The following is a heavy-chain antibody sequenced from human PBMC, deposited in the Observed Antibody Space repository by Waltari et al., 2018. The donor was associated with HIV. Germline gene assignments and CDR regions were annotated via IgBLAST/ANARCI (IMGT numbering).Heavy chain of an antibody. CDR2: IRYDGKNK. Sequence: QVQLVESGGGVVQPGGSLRRSCAASGFTFSSYGMDWVRMAPGKGAEWGAIIRYDGKNKYYADSLEGPFTFSRDHFKKTLYPQMNSLRAEETAGYYCAKDQSARIAVAVDYLGQGTLVPVSS. CDR1: GFTFSSYG. V-gene: IGHV3-30*02. J-gene: IGHJ4*02. D-gene: IGHD6-19*01. CDR3: AKDQSARIAVAVDY.